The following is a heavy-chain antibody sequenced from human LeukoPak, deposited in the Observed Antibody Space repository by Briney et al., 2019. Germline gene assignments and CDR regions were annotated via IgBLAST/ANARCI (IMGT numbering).Heavy chain of an antibody. CDR3: AKAPPYYYDSSGSSYYFDY. D-gene: IGHD3-22*01. CDR1: GFTFSSYA. CDR2: ISGSGGST. Sequence: GGSLRLSCAASGFTFSSYAMSWARQAPGKGLEWVSAISGSGGSTYYADSVKGRFTISRDNSKNTLYLQMNSLRAEDTAVYYCAKAPPYYYDSSGSSYYFDYWGQGTLVTVSS. J-gene: IGHJ4*02. V-gene: IGHV3-23*01.